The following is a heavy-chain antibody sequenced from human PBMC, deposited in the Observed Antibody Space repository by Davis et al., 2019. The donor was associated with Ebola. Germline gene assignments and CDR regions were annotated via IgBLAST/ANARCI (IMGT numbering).Heavy chain of an antibody. D-gene: IGHD6-13*01. CDR2: INHSGST. J-gene: IGHJ5*02. CDR3: ARIRIAAAGTKCFDP. CDR1: GGSFSGYY. V-gene: IGHV4-34*01. Sequence: MPGGSLRLSCAVYGGSFSGYYWSWIRQPPGKGLEWIGEINHSGSTNYNPSLQSRVTISVDTSKNQFSLKLSSVTAADTAVYYCARIRIAAAGTKCFDPWGQGTLVTVSS.